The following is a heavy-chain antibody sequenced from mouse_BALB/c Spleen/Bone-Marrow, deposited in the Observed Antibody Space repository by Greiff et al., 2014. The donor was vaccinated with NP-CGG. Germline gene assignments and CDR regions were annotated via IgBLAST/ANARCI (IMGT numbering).Heavy chain of an antibody. CDR3: ANYYYGSHFDY. Sequence: DVQLQESGAALVKPGASVKLSCTASGFNIKDTYMHWVKQRPGQGLEWIGRIDPANGNTKYDPKFQGKATITADTSSNTAYLQLSSLTSEDTAVYYCANYYYGSHFDYWGQGTTLTVSS. CDR1: GFNIKDTY. D-gene: IGHD1-1*01. J-gene: IGHJ2*01. CDR2: IDPANGNT. V-gene: IGHV14-3*02.